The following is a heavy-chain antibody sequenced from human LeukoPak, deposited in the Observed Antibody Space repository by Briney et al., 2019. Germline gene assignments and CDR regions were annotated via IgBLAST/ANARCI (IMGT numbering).Heavy chain of an antibody. CDR3: ARRYYDILTGPGAFDI. CDR1: GYSFTSYW. J-gene: IGHJ3*02. Sequence: GESLKIYCKGSGYSFTSYWIGWVREMAGKGLEWMGIIYPGDSDTRYSPSFQGQVTISADKSISTAYLQWSSLKASDTDMYYCARRYYDILTGPGAFDICGQGTMVTVSS. D-gene: IGHD3-9*01. V-gene: IGHV5-51*01. CDR2: IYPGDSDT.